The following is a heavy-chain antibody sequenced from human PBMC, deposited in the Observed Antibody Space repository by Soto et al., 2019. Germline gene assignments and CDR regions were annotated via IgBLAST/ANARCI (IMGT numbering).Heavy chain of an antibody. V-gene: IGHV3-33*01. CDR2: IWYDGSNK. J-gene: IGHJ4*02. CDR1: GFTFSSYG. D-gene: IGHD6-13*01. CDR3: AREVSSSWSGGCDY. Sequence: QVQLVESGGGVVQPGRSLRLSCAASGFTFSSYGMHWVRQAPGKGLEWVAVIWYDGSNKYYADSVKGRFTISRDNSKNTLYLQMNSLRVEDTAVYYCAREVSSSWSGGCDYWGQGALVTVSS.